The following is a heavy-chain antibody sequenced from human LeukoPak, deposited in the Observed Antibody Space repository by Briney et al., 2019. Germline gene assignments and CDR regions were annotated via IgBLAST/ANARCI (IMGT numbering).Heavy chain of an antibody. Sequence: SETLSLTCAVSGGSISSGGYSWSWIRQPPGKGLEWIGYIYHSGSTYYNPSLKSRVTISVDRSKNQFSLKLSSATAADTAVYYCARGGDDYGDYVLNWFDPWGQGTLVTVSS. J-gene: IGHJ5*02. V-gene: IGHV4-30-2*01. CDR1: GGSISSGGYS. D-gene: IGHD4-17*01. CDR3: ARGGDDYGDYVLNWFDP. CDR2: IYHSGST.